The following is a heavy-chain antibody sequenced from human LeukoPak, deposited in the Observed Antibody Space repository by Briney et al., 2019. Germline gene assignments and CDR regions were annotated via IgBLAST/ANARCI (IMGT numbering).Heavy chain of an antibody. J-gene: IGHJ4*02. CDR3: AKDKRGAQYYFDY. CDR1: GFSFGTYG. Sequence: GGSLRLSCAASGFSFGTYGMSWVRQVPGKGLEWVSGINWNGASAVYADSVKGRFTISRDNSKNTLYLQMNSLRAEDTAVYYCAKDKRGAQYYFDYWGQGTLVTVSS. CDR2: INWNGASA. V-gene: IGHV3-20*04. D-gene: IGHD1-26*01.